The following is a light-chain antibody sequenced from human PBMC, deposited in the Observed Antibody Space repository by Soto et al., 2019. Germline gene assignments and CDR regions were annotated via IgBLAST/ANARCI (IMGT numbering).Light chain of an antibody. V-gene: IGLV2-8*01. CDR2: DVN. CDR3: SSYAGSSNV. Sequence: QSALTQPASVSGSPGQSITISCTGTSSDVGSFQYVSWYQQHPGKAPKLIIYDVNKRPSGVPDRFSGSKSGNTASLTVSGLQAEDEADYYCSSYAGSSNVFGTGTKLTVL. CDR1: SSDVGSFQY. J-gene: IGLJ1*01.